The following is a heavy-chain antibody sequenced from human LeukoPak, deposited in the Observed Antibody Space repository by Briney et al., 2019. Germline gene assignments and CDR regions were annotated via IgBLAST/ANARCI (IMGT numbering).Heavy chain of an antibody. V-gene: IGHV1-18*01. CDR1: GYTFSIYS. D-gene: IGHD6-13*01. J-gene: IGHJ4*02. CDR2: VNTYSGDT. CDR3: ARARAAADDFDL. Sequence: ASVTVSCKASGYTFSIYSINWVRQAPGQGLAWLGWVNTYSGDTKYSQKFQGRVTLTTDSSTGTAYMELTRLRSDDPAIYFCARARAAADDFDLWGQGTPVTVSS.